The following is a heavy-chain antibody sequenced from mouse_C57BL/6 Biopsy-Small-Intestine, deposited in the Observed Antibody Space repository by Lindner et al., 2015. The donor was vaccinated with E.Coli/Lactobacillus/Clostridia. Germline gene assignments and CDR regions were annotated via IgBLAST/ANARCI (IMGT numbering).Heavy chain of an antibody. CDR1: GFTFSSYG. V-gene: IGHV5-6*01. J-gene: IGHJ4*01. CDR2: ISSGGSYT. CDR3: ARQRDYAMDY. Sequence: VQLQESGGDLVKPGGSLKLSCAASGFTFSSYGMSWVRQTPDKRLEWVATISSGGSYTYYPDSVKGRFTISRDNAKNTLYLQMSSLKSEDTAMYYCARQRDYAMDYWGQGNLSHRLL.